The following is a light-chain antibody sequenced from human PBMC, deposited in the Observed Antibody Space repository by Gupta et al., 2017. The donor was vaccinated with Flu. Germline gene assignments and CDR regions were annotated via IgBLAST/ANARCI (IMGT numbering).Light chain of an antibody. J-gene: IGLJ2*01. CDR3: NPRDSSGNHRNVG. CDR2: GKN. V-gene: IGLV3-19*01. Sequence: SSELTQDPAVSVALGQTVRITCQGDSLRSYYASWYQQKPGQAPVLVIYGKNNRPSGIPDRFSGSSSGNAASLTITGAQAEDEADYYCNPRDSSGNHRNVGFGGGTQPTGL. CDR1: SLRSYY.